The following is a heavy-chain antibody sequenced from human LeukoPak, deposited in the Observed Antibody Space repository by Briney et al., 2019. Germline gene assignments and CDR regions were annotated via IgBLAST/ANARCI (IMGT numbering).Heavy chain of an antibody. CDR1: GYSISRDYY. CDR2: IYYSGST. D-gene: IGHD3-10*01. Sequence: SETLSLTCTVSGYSISRDYYWGWMRQPPGKGLEWIGYIYYSGSTNYNPSLKSRVTISVDTSKNQFSLKLSSVTAADTAVYYCARDSDYYGSGSYYNWFDPWGQGTLVTVSS. J-gene: IGHJ5*02. CDR3: ARDSDYYGSGSYYNWFDP. V-gene: IGHV4-59*01.